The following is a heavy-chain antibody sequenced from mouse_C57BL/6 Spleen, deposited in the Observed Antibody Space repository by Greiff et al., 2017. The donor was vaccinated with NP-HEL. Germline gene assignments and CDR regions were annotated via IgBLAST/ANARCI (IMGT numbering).Heavy chain of an antibody. CDR1: GFSLTSYG. CDR2: IWRGGST. Sequence: VQLQQSGPGLVQPSQSLSITCTVSGFSLTSYGVHWVRQSPGKGLEWLGVIWRGGSTDYNAAFMSRLSITKDNSKSQVFFKMNSLQADDTAIYYCAKKSYGNYEDWFAYWGQGTLVTVSA. V-gene: IGHV2-5*01. CDR3: AKKSYGNYEDWFAY. J-gene: IGHJ3*01. D-gene: IGHD2-1*01.